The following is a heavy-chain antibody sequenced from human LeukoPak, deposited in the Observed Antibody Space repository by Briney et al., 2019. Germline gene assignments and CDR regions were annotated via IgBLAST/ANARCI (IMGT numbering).Heavy chain of an antibody. CDR1: GYTFTGYY. CDR2: INPNSGGT. J-gene: IGHJ5*02. D-gene: IGHD4-11*01. Sequence: VASVKVSCKASGYTFTGYYMHWVRQAPGQGLEWMGWINPNSGGTNYAQKFQGRVTMTRDTSISTAYMELSRLRSADTAVYYCARVSRSKTTAGGFDPWGQGTLVTVSS. V-gene: IGHV1-2*02. CDR3: ARVSRSKTTAGGFDP.